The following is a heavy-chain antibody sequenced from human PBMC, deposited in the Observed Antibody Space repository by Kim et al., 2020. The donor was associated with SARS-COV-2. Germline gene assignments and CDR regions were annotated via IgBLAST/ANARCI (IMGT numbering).Heavy chain of an antibody. J-gene: IGHJ4*02. D-gene: IGHD1-26*01. CDR3: ARGVSGSYRRFDY. Sequence: SETLSLTCAVYGGSFSGYYWSWIRQPPGKGLEWIGEINHSGSTNYNPSLKSRVTISVDTSKNQFSLKLSSVTAADTAVYYCARGVSGSYRRFDYWGQGTLVTVSS. V-gene: IGHV4-34*01. CDR2: INHSGST. CDR1: GGSFSGYY.